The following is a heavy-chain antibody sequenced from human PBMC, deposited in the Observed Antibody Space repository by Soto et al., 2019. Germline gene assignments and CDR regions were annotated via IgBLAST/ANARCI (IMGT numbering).Heavy chain of an antibody. Sequence: GGSLRLSCAASGFTFSSYAMSWVRQAPGKGLEWVSAISGSGGSTYYADSVKGRFTISRDNSKNTLYLQMNSLRAEDTAVYYCAKGKEKLHLLLTDYCGQGTLVTVSS. CDR1: GFTFSSYA. CDR2: ISGSGGST. D-gene: IGHD7-27*01. CDR3: AKGKEKLHLLLTDY. J-gene: IGHJ4*02. V-gene: IGHV3-23*01.